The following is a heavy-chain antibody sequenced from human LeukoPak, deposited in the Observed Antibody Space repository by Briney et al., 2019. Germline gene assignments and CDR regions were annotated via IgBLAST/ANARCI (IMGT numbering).Heavy chain of an antibody. CDR2: ISYDGSNK. D-gene: IGHD2-8*01. J-gene: IGHJ4*02. V-gene: IGHV3-30*03. CDR3: ARVGPTNDFDY. CDR1: GFTFSSYG. Sequence: GGSLRLSCAASGFTFSSYGMHWVRQAPGKGLEWVAVISYDGSNKYYADSVKGRFTISRDNSKNTLYLQMNSLRAEDTAVYYCARVGPTNDFDYWGQGTLVTVSS.